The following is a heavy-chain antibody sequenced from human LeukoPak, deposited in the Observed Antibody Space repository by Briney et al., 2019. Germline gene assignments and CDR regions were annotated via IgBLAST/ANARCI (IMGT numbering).Heavy chain of an antibody. V-gene: IGHV4-34*01. D-gene: IGHD2-2*01. Sequence: SETLSLTCVVSGGSFSGYYWSWIRQPPGKGLEWIGEINHGGRTNYSPSLKSRVTISVDTSKNQFSLKLSSVTAADTAVYYCARARGVVVPAAMWGWFDPWGQGTLVTVSS. J-gene: IGHJ5*02. CDR2: INHGGRT. CDR1: GGSFSGYY. CDR3: ARARGVVVPAAMWGWFDP.